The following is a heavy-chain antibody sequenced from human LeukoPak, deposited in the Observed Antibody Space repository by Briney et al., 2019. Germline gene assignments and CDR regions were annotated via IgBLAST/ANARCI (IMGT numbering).Heavy chain of an antibody. CDR1: GGTFSSYA. Sequence: SVKVSCKASGGTFSSYATSWVRQAPGQGLEWMGGIIPIFGTANYAQKFQGRVTITTDESTSTAYMELSSLRSEDTAVYYCARLSRNDQGYYFDYWGQGTLVTVSS. D-gene: IGHD1-1*01. CDR2: IIPIFGTA. CDR3: ARLSRNDQGYYFDY. J-gene: IGHJ4*02. V-gene: IGHV1-69*05.